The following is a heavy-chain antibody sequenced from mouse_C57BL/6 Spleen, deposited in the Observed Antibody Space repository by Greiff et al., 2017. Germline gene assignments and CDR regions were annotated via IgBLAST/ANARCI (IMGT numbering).Heavy chain of an antibody. J-gene: IGHJ2*01. CDR2: IHPNSGST. V-gene: IGHV1-64*01. D-gene: IGHD4-1*01. CDR1: GYTFTSYW. Sequence: QVQLQQPGAELVKPGASVKLSCTASGYTFTSYWMHWVKQRPGQGLEWIGMIHPNSGSTNYNEKFKSKATLTVDKSSSTAYMQLSSLTSEDSAVYYCARRRANGDVDYWGQGTTLTVSS. CDR3: ARRRANGDVDY.